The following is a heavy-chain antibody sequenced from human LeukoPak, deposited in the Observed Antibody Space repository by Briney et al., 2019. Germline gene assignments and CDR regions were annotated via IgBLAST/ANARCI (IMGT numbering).Heavy chain of an antibody. Sequence: GESLKISCKGSGYSFTSYWIGWVRQMPGKGLEWMGIIYPGDSDTRYSPSFQGQATISADKSIRTAYLQWSSLKASDTAMYYCARVGRYCSSTSCLDLNYWGQGTLVTVSS. V-gene: IGHV5-51*01. CDR3: ARVGRYCSSTSCLDLNY. D-gene: IGHD2-2*01. J-gene: IGHJ4*02. CDR2: IYPGDSDT. CDR1: GYSFTSYW.